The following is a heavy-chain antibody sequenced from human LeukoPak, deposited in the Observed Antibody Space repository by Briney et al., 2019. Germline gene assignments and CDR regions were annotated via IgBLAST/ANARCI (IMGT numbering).Heavy chain of an antibody. V-gene: IGHV3-23*01. Sequence: PGGSLRLSCAASGLSFSTFGMTWVRQAPGKGLEWVSAISGSAVISFYADSVKGRFTISRDNAKNSLYLQMNSLRAEDTAVYYCARLRFLDYWGQGTLITVSS. CDR2: ISGSAVIS. CDR3: ARLRFLDY. J-gene: IGHJ4*02. D-gene: IGHD2-21*02. CDR1: GLSFSTFG.